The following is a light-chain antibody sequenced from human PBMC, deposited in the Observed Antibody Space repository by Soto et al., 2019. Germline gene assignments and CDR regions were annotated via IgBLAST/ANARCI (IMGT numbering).Light chain of an antibody. J-gene: IGLJ2*01. Sequence: QSVLTQPASVSGSPGQSITISCTGTSSDVGSYNLVSWYQQHPGKAPKLMIYEVSKRPSGVSNRFSGSKSGITASLTISGLQAEDEADYYCCSYGDSPRVVFGGGTKLTVL. CDR3: CSYGDSPRVV. CDR2: EVS. CDR1: SSDVGSYNL. V-gene: IGLV2-23*02.